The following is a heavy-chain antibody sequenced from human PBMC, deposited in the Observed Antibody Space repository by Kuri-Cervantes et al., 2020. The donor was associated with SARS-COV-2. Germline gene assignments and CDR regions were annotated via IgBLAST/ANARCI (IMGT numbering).Heavy chain of an antibody. CDR3: ARDPNANHNNWFDP. V-gene: IGHV4-34*01. D-gene: IGHD4/OR15-4a*01. CDR1: GGSFSGYY. Sequence: SETLSLTCAFYGGSFSGYYWNWIRQSPGKGLQWIGEVNHRGSTNYNPSLKSRVTISVDTSKNQFSLKLSSVTAADTAVYYCARDPNANHNNWFDPWGQGTLVTVSS. CDR2: VNHRGST. J-gene: IGHJ5*02.